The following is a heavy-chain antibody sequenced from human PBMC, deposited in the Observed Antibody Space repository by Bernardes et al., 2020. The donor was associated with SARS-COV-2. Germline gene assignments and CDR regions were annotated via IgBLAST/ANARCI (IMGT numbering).Heavy chain of an antibody. J-gene: IGHJ4*02. CDR2: IYYSGST. CDR1: GGFISTTSYY. CDR3: ASQARNLSGRFGMVIPTGYFES. D-gene: IGHD3-3*01. V-gene: IGHV4-39*01. Sequence: SETLSLTCTVSGGFISTTSYYWGWIRQPPGKGLEWIGTIYYSGSTSYNPSLKSRVTMSVDTSKNQFSLKLSSVTAADTAVYFCASQARNLSGRFGMVIPTGYFESWGQGTLVTVSS.